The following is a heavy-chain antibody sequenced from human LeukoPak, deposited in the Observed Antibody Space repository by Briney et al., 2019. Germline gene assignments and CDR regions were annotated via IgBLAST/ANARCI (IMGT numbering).Heavy chain of an antibody. CDR3: ARDGLNGYNSFDY. Sequence: SVKVSCKASGYTFTGYYMHWVRQAPGQGLEWMGGIIPIFGTANYAQKFQGRVTITTDESTSTAYMELSSLRSEDTAVYYCARDGLNGYNSFDYWGQGTLVTVSS. CDR2: IIPIFGTA. J-gene: IGHJ4*02. V-gene: IGHV1-69*05. CDR1: GYTFTGYY. D-gene: IGHD5-24*01.